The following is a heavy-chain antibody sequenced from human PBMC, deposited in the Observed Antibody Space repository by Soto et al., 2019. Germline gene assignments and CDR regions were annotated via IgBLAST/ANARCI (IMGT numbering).Heavy chain of an antibody. V-gene: IGHV3-21*01. D-gene: IGHD3-10*01. Sequence: GGSLRLSCAASGFTFSSYSMNWVRQAPGKGLEWVSSISSSSSYIYYADSVKGRFTISRDNAKNSLYLQMNSLRAEDKAVYYCARDRDWRLWVGELEGSQSYAFDIWGQGTMVTVSS. CDR1: GFTFSSYS. CDR3: ARDRDWRLWVGELEGSQSYAFDI. CDR2: ISSSSSYI. J-gene: IGHJ3*02.